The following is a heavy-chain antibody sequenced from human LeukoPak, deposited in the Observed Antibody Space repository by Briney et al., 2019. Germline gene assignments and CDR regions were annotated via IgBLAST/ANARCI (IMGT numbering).Heavy chain of an antibody. CDR3: ARGRVSSSTWYSTYYYYFYMDV. J-gene: IGHJ6*03. Sequence: SETLSLTCTVSGGSISSYYWSWVRQPPGKGLEWIGFVYYTGSTNFNPSLNGRVSISRDTTKNLFSLRLRSVTAADTAVYFCARGRVSSSTWYSTYYYYFYMDVWGKGTTVTVSS. D-gene: IGHD1-1*01. CDR2: VYYTGST. CDR1: GGSISSYY. V-gene: IGHV4-59*01.